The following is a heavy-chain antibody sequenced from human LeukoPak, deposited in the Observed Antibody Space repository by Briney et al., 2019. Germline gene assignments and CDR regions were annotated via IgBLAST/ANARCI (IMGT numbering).Heavy chain of an antibody. CDR3: AKKTLPGSYYYYMDV. J-gene: IGHJ6*03. V-gene: IGHV4-38-2*02. CDR2: IYHSGST. Sequence: SETLSLTCTVSGYSISSGYYWGWIRQPPGKGLEWIGSIYHSGSTYYNPSLKSRVTISVDTSKNQFSLKLSSVTAADTAVYYCAKKTLPGSYYYYMDVWGKGTTVTVSS. CDR1: GYSISSGYY.